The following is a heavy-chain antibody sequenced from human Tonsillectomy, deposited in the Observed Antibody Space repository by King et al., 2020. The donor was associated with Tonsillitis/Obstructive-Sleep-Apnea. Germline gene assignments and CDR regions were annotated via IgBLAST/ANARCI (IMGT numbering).Heavy chain of an antibody. D-gene: IGHD2-2*01. V-gene: IGHV3-23*04. CDR3: AKSAGEDIVVVPAAYDY. CDR2: ISGSGVSS. CDR1: GFTFSSYA. J-gene: IGHJ4*02. Sequence: QLVQSGGGLVQPEGSLRLSCAASGFTFSSYAMSWVRQAPGKGLEWGSTISGSGVSSYDADSVKGRFTISRDNSRNTLYLQMNSLRAEDTAVYYCAKSAGEDIVVVPAAYDYWGQGTLVTVSS.